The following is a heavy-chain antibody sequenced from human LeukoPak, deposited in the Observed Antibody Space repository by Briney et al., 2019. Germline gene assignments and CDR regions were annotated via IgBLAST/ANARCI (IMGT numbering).Heavy chain of an antibody. Sequence: RSLRLSCAASGFTFSSYSMHWVRQAPGKGLEWVAVIWYDGSNKYYADSVKGRFTISRDNSKNTLYLQMNSLRAEDTAVYYCARDISGSYFDFDYWGQGTLVTVSS. J-gene: IGHJ4*02. CDR1: GFTFSSYS. CDR2: IWYDGSNK. D-gene: IGHD1-26*01. V-gene: IGHV3-33*01. CDR3: ARDISGSYFDFDY.